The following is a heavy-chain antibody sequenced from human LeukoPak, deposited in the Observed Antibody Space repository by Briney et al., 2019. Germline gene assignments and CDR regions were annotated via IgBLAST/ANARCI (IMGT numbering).Heavy chain of an antibody. Sequence: GGSLRLSCAASGFTFSSYGMHWVRQAPGKGLEWVSSISSSSSYIYYADSVKGRFTISRDNAKNSLYLQMNSLRAEDTAVYYCARAAYCGGDCYSPPYFQHWGQGTLVTVSS. D-gene: IGHD2-21*02. CDR3: ARAAYCGGDCYSPPYFQH. V-gene: IGHV3-21*01. J-gene: IGHJ1*01. CDR2: ISSSSSYI. CDR1: GFTFSSYG.